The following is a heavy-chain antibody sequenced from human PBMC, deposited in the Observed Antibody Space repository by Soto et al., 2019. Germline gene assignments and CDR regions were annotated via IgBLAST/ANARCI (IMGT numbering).Heavy chain of an antibody. Sequence: QVQLQESGPGLVKPSETLTLTCSVSGGFISNYYWTWIRQSPGKGLEWIGYVYNSGSTKYNPSLRSRVGISIDTSKNQFSLKLSSGTAADTAVYYCARGGVVVVSYALDAWGQGTTVTVSS. J-gene: IGHJ6*02. CDR1: GGFISNYY. D-gene: IGHD2-21*01. CDR2: VYNSGST. CDR3: ARGGVVVVSYALDA. V-gene: IGHV4-59*01.